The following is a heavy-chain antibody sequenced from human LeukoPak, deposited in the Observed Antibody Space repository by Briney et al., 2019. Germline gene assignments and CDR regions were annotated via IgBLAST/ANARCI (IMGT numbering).Heavy chain of an antibody. V-gene: IGHV4-59*08. Sequence: KPSETLSLTCTVSGVSISSYYWSWIRQPPGQGLEWIGYLYYSGSSNYNPSLKSRVTISVDTSKNQLSLKLSSVTAADTAVYYCASMEGYSLYAFDIWGQGTMVTVSS. CDR3: ASMEGYSLYAFDI. CDR1: GVSISSYY. D-gene: IGHD2-21*01. CDR2: LYYSGSS. J-gene: IGHJ3*02.